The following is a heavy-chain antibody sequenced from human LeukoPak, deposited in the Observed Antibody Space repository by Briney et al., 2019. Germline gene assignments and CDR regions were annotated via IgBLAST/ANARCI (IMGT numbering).Heavy chain of an antibody. Sequence: PGGYLRLSCAASGFTFDDYAMHWVRQAPGKGLEWVSLISWDGGSTYYADSVGGRFTISRGNARNSLYLQMNSLRAEDTAVYYCARVGSGWYGPLDCWGQGTLVTVSS. CDR2: ISWDGGST. J-gene: IGHJ4*02. V-gene: IGHV3-43D*03. CDR3: ARVGSGWYGPLDC. CDR1: GFTFDDYA. D-gene: IGHD6-19*01.